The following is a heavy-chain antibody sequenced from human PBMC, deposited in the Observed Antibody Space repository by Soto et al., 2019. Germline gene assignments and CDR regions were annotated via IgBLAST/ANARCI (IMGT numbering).Heavy chain of an antibody. CDR2: IREDGSQR. D-gene: IGHD2-8*01. J-gene: IGHJ3*02. CDR3: AGDVSPGGSGLYFGAFDI. V-gene: IGHV3-7*05. Sequence: EVHLVESGGGLVQPGGSLTLSCAASEFAFSSYWMTWVRQAPGKGLEWVANIREDGSQRSYLDSVRGRFTISRDNSKNSLYLQMNSLGAEDTALYVCAGDVSPGGSGLYFGAFDIWGQGTMVTVSS. CDR1: EFAFSSYW.